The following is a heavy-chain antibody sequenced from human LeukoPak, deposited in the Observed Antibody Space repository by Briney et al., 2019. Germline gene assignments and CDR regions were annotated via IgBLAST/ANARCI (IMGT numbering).Heavy chain of an antibody. J-gene: IGHJ4*02. CDR3: ARDKYYYDSSGGGYYFDY. CDR2: ISNDGSYK. V-gene: IGHV3-30*03. CDR1: GFTFSSFG. D-gene: IGHD3-22*01. Sequence: SGGSLRLSCVGSGFTFSSFGLYWVRQAPGKGLEWVAVISNDGSYKFYADSVKGRITISRDNSKNTLYLEMNSLRAEDTAVYYCARDKYYYDSSGGGYYFDYWGQGTLVTVSS.